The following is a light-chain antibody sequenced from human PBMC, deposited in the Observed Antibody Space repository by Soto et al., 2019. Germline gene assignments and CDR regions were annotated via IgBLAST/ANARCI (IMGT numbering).Light chain of an antibody. CDR1: QSINNNY. J-gene: IGKJ2*01. CDR3: HQYGSSPPYT. V-gene: IGKV3-20*01. Sequence: EVVLTQSPGTLSLSPGERATLSCRGSQSINNNYLAWYQQRPGQAPRLLIYGSSDRATGIPDRFSGSGSGTDFTLTISRLEPEDFAVYYCHQYGSSPPYTFGQGTKLAI. CDR2: GSS.